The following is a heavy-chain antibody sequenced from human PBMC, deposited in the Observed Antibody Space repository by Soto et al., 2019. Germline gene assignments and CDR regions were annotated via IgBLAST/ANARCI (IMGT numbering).Heavy chain of an antibody. CDR2: IYYSGST. D-gene: IGHD6-13*01. CDR1: GGSISSGGYY. V-gene: IGHV4-31*03. Sequence: TLSLTCTVSGGSISSGGYYWSWIRQHPGKGLEWIGYIYYSGSTYYNPSLKSRVTISVDTSKNQFSLKLSSVTAADTAVYYFVRTYSSSRYETDYWGQGTFVT. CDR3: VRTYSSSRYETDY. J-gene: IGHJ4*02.